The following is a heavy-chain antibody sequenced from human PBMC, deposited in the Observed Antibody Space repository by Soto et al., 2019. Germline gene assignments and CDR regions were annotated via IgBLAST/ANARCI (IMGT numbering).Heavy chain of an antibody. D-gene: IGHD3-10*01. CDR1: GGTLSSYA. CDR2: IIPIFNIP. J-gene: IGHJ6*02. CDR3: AKARGYGLGRNNHYYGMDV. V-gene: IGHV1-69*10. Sequence: GASVKVSCKDSGGTLSSYAITWVRLAPGQGLEWMGGIIPIFNIPDYAQKFQGRVSITADKATSTAYMELSNLRPEDTAIYYCAKARGYGLGRNNHYYGMDVWGQGTTVTVSS.